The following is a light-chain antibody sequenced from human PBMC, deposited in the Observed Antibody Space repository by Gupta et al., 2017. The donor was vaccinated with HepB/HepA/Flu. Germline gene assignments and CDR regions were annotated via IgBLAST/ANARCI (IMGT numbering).Light chain of an antibody. V-gene: IGKV1-39*01. CDR3: QHSYSNNT. J-gene: IGKJ5*01. Sequence: DIQMTQSPSSMSASLGDRVTITCRESQSIITYLNWYQQKPGKAPKLMIYSTSRLKSGVTSRFSGSGEEKDFTHTSNRRQNEACADYYVQHSYSNNTFGQGTRLEIK. CDR2: STS. CDR1: QSIITY.